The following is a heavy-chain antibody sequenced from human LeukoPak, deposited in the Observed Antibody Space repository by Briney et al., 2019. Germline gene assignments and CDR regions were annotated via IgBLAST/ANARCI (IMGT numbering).Heavy chain of an antibody. CDR2: IYYSGAT. V-gene: IGHV4-39*07. Sequence: PSETLSLTCTVSGGSISSSSYYWGWIRQPPGKGLEWIGSIYYSGATYYNPSLKSRVSIPVDTSKNQFSLKLSSVTAADTAVYYCARIDYYDSSGYSSGDFDYWGQGTLVTVSS. CDR1: GGSISSSSYY. CDR3: ARIDYYDSSGYSSGDFDY. J-gene: IGHJ4*02. D-gene: IGHD3-22*01.